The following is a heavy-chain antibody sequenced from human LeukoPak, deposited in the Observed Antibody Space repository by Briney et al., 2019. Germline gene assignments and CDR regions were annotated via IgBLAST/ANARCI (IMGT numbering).Heavy chain of an antibody. CDR3: ATDPPNSYYYYFGMDV. Sequence: PGGSLRLSCAASGFTFSSYSMNWVRQAPGKGLEWVSSISSSDSYIYYADSVKGRFTISRDKAKNSLYLQMNSLRAEDSAVYYCATDPPNSYYYYFGMDVWGQGTTGTVPS. J-gene: IGHJ6*02. V-gene: IGHV3-21*01. CDR2: ISSSDSYI. D-gene: IGHD2/OR15-2a*01. CDR1: GFTFSSYS.